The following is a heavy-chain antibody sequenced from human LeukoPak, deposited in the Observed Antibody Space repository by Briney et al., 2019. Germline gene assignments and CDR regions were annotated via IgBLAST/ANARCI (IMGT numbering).Heavy chain of an antibody. CDR3: ARLIWFGELYFDY. V-gene: IGHV1-2*02. CDR1: GYTFTGYY. Sequence: ASVKVSCKASGYTFTGYYMHWVRQAPGQGLEWMGWISPNSGGTNYAQKFQGRVTMTRDTSISTAYMELSRLRSDDTAVYYCARLIWFGELYFDYWGQGTLVTVSS. CDR2: ISPNSGGT. J-gene: IGHJ4*02. D-gene: IGHD3-10*01.